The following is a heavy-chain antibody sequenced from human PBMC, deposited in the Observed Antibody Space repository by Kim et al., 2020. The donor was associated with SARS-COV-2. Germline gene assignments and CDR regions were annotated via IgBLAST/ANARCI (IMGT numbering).Heavy chain of an antibody. CDR3: ARGLTMIVVVIPGGWFDP. J-gene: IGHJ5*02. V-gene: IGHV4-39*01. Sequence: SETLSLTCIVSGGSISSSSYYWGWIRQPPGKGLEWIGSIYYSGSTYYNPSLKSRVTISVDTSKNQFSLKLSSVTAADTAVYYCARGLTMIVVVIPGGWFDPWGQGTLGTVSS. CDR1: GGSISSSSYY. CDR2: IYYSGST. D-gene: IGHD3-22*01.